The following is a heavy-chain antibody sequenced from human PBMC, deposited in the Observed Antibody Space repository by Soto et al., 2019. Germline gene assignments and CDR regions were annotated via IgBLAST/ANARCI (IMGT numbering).Heavy chain of an antibody. D-gene: IGHD3-9*01. Sequence: SETLSLTCTVSGGSISSSSYYWGWIRQPPGKGLEWIGSIYYSGSTYYNPSLKSRVTISVDTSKNQFSLKLSSVTAADTAVYYCARLPYDILTGYSYYFDYWGQGTLVTVSS. CDR1: GGSISSSSYY. CDR3: ARLPYDILTGYSYYFDY. J-gene: IGHJ4*02. V-gene: IGHV4-39*01. CDR2: IYYSGST.